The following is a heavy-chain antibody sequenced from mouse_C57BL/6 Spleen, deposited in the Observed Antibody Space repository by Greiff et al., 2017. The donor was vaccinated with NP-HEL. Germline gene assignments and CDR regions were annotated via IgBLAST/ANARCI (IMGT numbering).Heavy chain of an antibody. V-gene: IGHV1-15*01. CDR2: IDPETGGT. Sequence: QVQLQQSGAELVRPGASVTLSCKASGYTFTDYEMHWVKQTPVHGLEWIGAIDPETGGTAYNQKFKGKAILTADKSSSTAYMELRSLTSEDSAVYYCTIYYYGSSYYWGQGTLVTVSA. J-gene: IGHJ3*01. CDR3: TIYYYGSSYY. CDR1: GYTFTDYE. D-gene: IGHD1-1*01.